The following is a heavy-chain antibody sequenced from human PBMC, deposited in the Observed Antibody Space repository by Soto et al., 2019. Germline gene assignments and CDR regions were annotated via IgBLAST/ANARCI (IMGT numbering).Heavy chain of an antibody. CDR2: INPSGGST. Sequence: KVSRKASGYSITRHYMDCVRQDPGQGLEWMGIINPSGGSTSYAQKFQGRVTMTRDTSTSTVYMELSSLRSEDTAVYYCARDYYDSSGYSDAFDIWGQGTMVTVSS. CDR1: GYSITRHY. J-gene: IGHJ3*02. D-gene: IGHD3-22*01. V-gene: IGHV1-46*01. CDR3: ARDYYDSSGYSDAFDI.